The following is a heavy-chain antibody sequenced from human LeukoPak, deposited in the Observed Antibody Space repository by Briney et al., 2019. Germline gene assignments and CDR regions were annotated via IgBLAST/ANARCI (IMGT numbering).Heavy chain of an antibody. CDR3: AKVGITMIVVVPDVDY. D-gene: IGHD3-22*01. Sequence: PGGSLRLSCAASGFTFSSYGMHWVRQAPGKGLEWVAVISYDGSNKYYADSVKGRFTISRDNSKNTLYLQMNSLRAEDTAVYYCAKVGITMIVVVPDVDYWGQGTLVTVSS. CDR1: GFTFSSYG. CDR2: ISYDGSNK. V-gene: IGHV3-30*18. J-gene: IGHJ4*02.